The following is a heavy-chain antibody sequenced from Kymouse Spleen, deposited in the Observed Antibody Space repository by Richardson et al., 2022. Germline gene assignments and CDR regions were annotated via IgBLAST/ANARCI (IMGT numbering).Heavy chain of an antibody. CDR2: IYYSGST. CDR1: GGSVSSGSYY. V-gene: IGHV4-61*01. CDR3: ARELGYCTNGVCYTIF*LVTLYYYYGMDV. D-gene: IGHD2-8*01. J-gene: IGHJ6*02. Sequence: QVQLQESGPGLVKPSETLSLTCTVSGGSVSSGSYYWSWIRQPPGKGLEWIGYIYYSGSTNYNPSLKSRVTISVDTSKNQFSLKLSSVTAADTAVYYCARELGYCTNGVCYTIF*LVTLYYYYGMDVWGQGTTVTVSS.